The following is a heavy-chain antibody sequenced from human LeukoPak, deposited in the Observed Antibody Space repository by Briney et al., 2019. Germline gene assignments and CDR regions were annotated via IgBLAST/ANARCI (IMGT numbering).Heavy chain of an antibody. CDR3: ARERRHYGDYSSFDY. Sequence: PGGSLRLSCAASGFTLSNYDMHWVRQAAGKGLEWVSGIDTTGDTDYPGSVKGRFTISRENAKNVVYLQMSSLRDGDTAVYYCARERRHYGDYSSFDYWGQGALVTVSS. J-gene: IGHJ4*02. V-gene: IGHV3-13*04. CDR1: GFTLSNYD. CDR2: IDTTGDT. D-gene: IGHD4-17*01.